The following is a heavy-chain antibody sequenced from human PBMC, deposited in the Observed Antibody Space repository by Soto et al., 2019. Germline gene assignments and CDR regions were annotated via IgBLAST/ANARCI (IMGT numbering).Heavy chain of an antibody. CDR3: ARLYCSASSCYSVGAFDI. J-gene: IGHJ3*02. CDR2: IWFDGSDK. CDR1: GFTFSSYG. D-gene: IGHD2-15*01. V-gene: IGHV3-33*01. Sequence: GGPLRLSCAASGFTFSSYGMHWVRQAPGKGLEWVALIWFDGSDKYYTESVKGRFTISRDNSKSTLYLQMNSLRAEDTAVYYCARLYCSASSCYSVGAFDIRGQGTMVTVSS.